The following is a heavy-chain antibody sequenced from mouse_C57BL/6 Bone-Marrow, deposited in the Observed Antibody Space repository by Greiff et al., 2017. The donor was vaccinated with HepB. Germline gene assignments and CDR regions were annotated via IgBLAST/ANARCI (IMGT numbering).Heavy chain of an antibody. CDR1: GFNFKDDY. V-gene: IGHV14-4*01. D-gene: IGHD1-1*01. CDR2: IDPENGDT. Sequence: VQLQQSGAELVRPGASVKLSCTASGFNFKDDYMHWVKQRPEQGLEWIGWIDPENGDTEYASKFQGKATITADTSSNTAYLQRSSLTSEDTAVYYCATTTVVATDAMDYWGQGTSVTVSS. CDR3: ATTTVVATDAMDY. J-gene: IGHJ4*01.